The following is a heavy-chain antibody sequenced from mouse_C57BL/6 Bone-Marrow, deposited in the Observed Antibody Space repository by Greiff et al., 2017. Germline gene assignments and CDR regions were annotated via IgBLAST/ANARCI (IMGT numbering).Heavy chain of an antibody. J-gene: IGHJ2*01. Sequence: QVQLQQPGAELVKPGASVKLSCKASGYTFTSYWMQWVKQRPGQGLEWIGEIDPSDSYTNYNPKFKGKATLTVDTSSSTAYTPHSSLTTEDSAVYYCARGTTGVATDYWGQGTTLTVSS. CDR3: ARGTTGVATDY. CDR2: IDPSDSYT. D-gene: IGHD1-1*01. CDR1: GYTFTSYW. V-gene: IGHV1-50*01.